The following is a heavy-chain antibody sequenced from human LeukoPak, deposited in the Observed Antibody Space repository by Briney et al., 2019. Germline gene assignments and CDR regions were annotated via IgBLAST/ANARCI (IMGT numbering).Heavy chain of an antibody. D-gene: IGHD1-26*01. Sequence: GESLRLSCAASGFPFTDYYMTWVRQAPGKGLEWPSYLSSSSSFTNYADSVKGRFTTSRDNAKNSLYLQMNSLRAEDTAVYYCARGRIGSYSGDSFDIWGQGTMVTVS. CDR3: ARGRIGSYSGDSFDI. CDR1: GFPFTDYY. J-gene: IGHJ3*02. CDR2: LSSSSSFT. V-gene: IGHV3-11*03.